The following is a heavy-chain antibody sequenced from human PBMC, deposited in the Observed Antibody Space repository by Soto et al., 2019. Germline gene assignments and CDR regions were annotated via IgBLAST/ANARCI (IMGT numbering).Heavy chain of an antibody. J-gene: IGHJ6*02. CDR1: GFTVSSNY. Sequence: PGGSLRLSCAASGFTVSSNYMSWVRQAPGKGLEWVSVIYSGGSTYYADSVKGRFTISRDNSKNTLYLQMNSLRAEDTAVYYCARDHIVVVTGRYYYYGMDVWGQGTTVTVSS. CDR3: ARDHIVVVTGRYYYYGMDV. CDR2: IYSGGST. V-gene: IGHV3-53*01. D-gene: IGHD2-21*02.